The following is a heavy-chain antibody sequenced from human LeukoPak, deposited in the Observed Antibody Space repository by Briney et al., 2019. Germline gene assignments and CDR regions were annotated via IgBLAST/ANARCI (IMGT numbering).Heavy chain of an antibody. Sequence: SETLSLTCAVYGGSFSGYYWSWIRQPPGKGLEWIGEINHSGSTNYNPSLKSRVTISVDTSKNQFSLKLSSVTAADTAVYYCASTPIAVAGTFDYWGQGTLVTVSS. CDR3: ASTPIAVAGTFDY. CDR2: INHSGST. D-gene: IGHD6-19*01. J-gene: IGHJ4*02. V-gene: IGHV4-34*01. CDR1: GGSFSGYY.